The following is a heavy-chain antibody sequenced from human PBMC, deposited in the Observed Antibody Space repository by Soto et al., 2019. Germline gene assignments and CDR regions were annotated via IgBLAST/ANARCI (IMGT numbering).Heavy chain of an antibody. CDR2: INTGNGNT. CDR3: ARAISGYVS. Sequence: QVQLVQSGAEVKKPGASVKVACKASGITYTTYAIHWVRQAPGQGLEWMGWINTGNGNTRYSQRFQGRVTLTTDTSASTAYMHVSSLTSEDTAVYSCARAISGYVSWGQGTLITVSS. D-gene: IGHD5-12*01. J-gene: IGHJ5*02. V-gene: IGHV1-3*04. CDR1: GITYTTYA.